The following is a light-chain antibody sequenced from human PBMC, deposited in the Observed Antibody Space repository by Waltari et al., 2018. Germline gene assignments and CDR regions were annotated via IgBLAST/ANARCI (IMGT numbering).Light chain of an antibody. CDR2: DAS. J-gene: IGKJ2*01. CDR3: QQSDGLPRT. CDR1: QDITNY. Sequence: DIQMTLLPSSLSASVGDRVTLACHASQDITNYLNWYQQTIGRAPKLLIYDASNLETGVSSRFSGSGSGTNFTFVISSLQPEDIATYYCQQSDGLPRTFGQGTQVEIK. V-gene: IGKV1-33*01.